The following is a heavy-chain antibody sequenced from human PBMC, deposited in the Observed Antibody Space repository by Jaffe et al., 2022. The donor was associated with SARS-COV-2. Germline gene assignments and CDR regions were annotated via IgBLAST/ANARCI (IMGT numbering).Heavy chain of an antibody. Sequence: EVQLVESGGGLVKPGGSLRLSCAASGFTFSNAWMSWVRQAPGKGLEWVGRIKSKTDGGTTDYAAPVKGRFTISRDDSKNTLYLQMNSLKTEDTAVYYCTTELASYRDYVGSYWGQGTLVTVSS. CDR2: IKSKTDGGTT. CDR3: TTELASYRDYVGSY. J-gene: IGHJ4*02. CDR1: GFTFSNAW. V-gene: IGHV3-15*01. D-gene: IGHD4-17*01.